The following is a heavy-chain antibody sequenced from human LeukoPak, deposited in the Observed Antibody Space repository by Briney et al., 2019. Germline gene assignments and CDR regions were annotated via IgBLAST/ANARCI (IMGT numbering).Heavy chain of an antibody. CDR3: ARTYYYDSSGYYYFDY. CDR2: IKQDGSEK. J-gene: IGHJ4*02. D-gene: IGHD3-22*01. Sequence: GGSLRLSCAASGFTFSSYWMSWVRQAPGKGLEWVANIKQDGSEKYYVDSVKGRFTISRDDAKNSLYLQMNSLRAEDTALYYCARTYYYDSSGYYYFDYWGQGTLVTVSS. V-gene: IGHV3-7*03. CDR1: GFTFSSYW.